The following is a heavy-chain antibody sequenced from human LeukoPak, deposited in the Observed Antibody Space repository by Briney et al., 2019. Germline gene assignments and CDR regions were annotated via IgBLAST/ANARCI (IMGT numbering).Heavy chain of an antibody. J-gene: IGHJ4*02. V-gene: IGHV3-53*01. Sequence: GGSLRLSCAASGFTVSSNYMSWVRQAPGKGLEWVSVIYSGGSTYYAESVKGRFTISRDNSKNTLYLQMNSLRAEDTAVYYCARESRFGESFFDYWGQGTLVTVSS. CDR3: ARESRFGESFFDY. CDR2: IYSGGST. CDR1: GFTVSSNY. D-gene: IGHD3-10*01.